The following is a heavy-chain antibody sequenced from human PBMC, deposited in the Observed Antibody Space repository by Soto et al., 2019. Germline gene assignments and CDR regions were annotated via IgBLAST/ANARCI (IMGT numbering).Heavy chain of an antibody. CDR3: ARDRYDILAFNWFDP. J-gene: IGHJ5*02. CDR1: GYTFTSYA. Sequence: GASVKVSCKASGYTFTSYAMHWVRQAPGQRLEWMGWINAGNGNTKYSQKFQGRVTITRDTSASTAYMELSSLRSEDTAVYYCARDRYDILAFNWFDPWGQGTLVTVSS. V-gene: IGHV1-3*01. D-gene: IGHD3-9*01. CDR2: INAGNGNT.